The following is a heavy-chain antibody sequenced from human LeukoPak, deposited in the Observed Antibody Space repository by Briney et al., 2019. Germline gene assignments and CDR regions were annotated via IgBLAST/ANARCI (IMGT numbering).Heavy chain of an antibody. J-gene: IGHJ4*02. Sequence: GGSLRLSCAASGFTFRSYEMSWVRQPPGKGLEWVSYIGPSGDTIYYADSVKGRFTISRDNAKNSLYLQMNSLRAEDTAVYYCARDDFWSGNLDYWGQGTLVTVSS. CDR3: ARDDFWSGNLDY. D-gene: IGHD3-3*01. V-gene: IGHV3-48*03. CDR1: GFTFRSYE. CDR2: IGPSGDTI.